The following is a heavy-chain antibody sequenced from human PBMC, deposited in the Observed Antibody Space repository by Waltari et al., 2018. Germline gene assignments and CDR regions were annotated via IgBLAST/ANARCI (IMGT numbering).Heavy chain of an antibody. CDR3: ARGPTFLRYFDV. CDR2: SHHSVAP. V-gene: IGHV4-34*01. CDR1: VGSFSGHY. Sequence: QVQIHQRGAGLLKPSETLSLTCAVSVGSFSGHYWAWIRQPPGKGLEWIGDSHHSVAPNFNPSLKSRITMSMDTSTDQFSLNLTSVVAADTAVYYCARGPTFLRYFDVWGPGTLVTVSS. J-gene: IGHJ2*01.